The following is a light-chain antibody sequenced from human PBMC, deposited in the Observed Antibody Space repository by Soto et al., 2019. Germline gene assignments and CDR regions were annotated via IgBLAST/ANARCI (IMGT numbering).Light chain of an antibody. CDR1: RSNIGSNT. J-gene: IGLJ1*01. CDR2: SNN. Sequence: QSVLTQPPSASGTPGQRVTISCSGSRSNIGSNTVNWYQQVPGTAPKLLIYSNNQRPSGVPDRFSGSKSGTSASLAISGLQSEDEADYYCAAWDDSLNGYVSGTGTKVTV. V-gene: IGLV1-44*01. CDR3: AAWDDSLNGYV.